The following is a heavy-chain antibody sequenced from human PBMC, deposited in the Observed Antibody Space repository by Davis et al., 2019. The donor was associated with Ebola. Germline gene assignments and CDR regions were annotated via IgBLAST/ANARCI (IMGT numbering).Heavy chain of an antibody. V-gene: IGHV3-30-3*01. CDR3: ATDRNWDFDY. J-gene: IGHJ4*02. Sequence: GESLKISCAASGFTFSSFAMHWVRQSPAKGLEWLAVIAHDGINKYYADSVKGRSTISRDNAKNSLYLQMNSLRDEDTAVYYCATDRNWDFDYWGQGTLVTVSS. CDR1: GFTFSSFA. CDR2: IAHDGINK. D-gene: IGHD7-27*01.